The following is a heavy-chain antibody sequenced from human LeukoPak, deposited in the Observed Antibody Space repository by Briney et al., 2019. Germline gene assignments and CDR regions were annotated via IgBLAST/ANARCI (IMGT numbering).Heavy chain of an antibody. CDR2: ISAYNGNT. D-gene: IGHD2-21*02. J-gene: IGHJ4*02. CDR1: GYTFTSYG. Sequence: ASVKVSCKASGYTFTSYGISWVRQAPGQGLEWMGWISAYNGNTNYAQKLQGRVTMTTDTSTSTAYMEPRSLRSDDTAVYYCATIPLAYCGGDCHFDYWGQGTLVTVSS. V-gene: IGHV1-18*01. CDR3: ATIPLAYCGGDCHFDY.